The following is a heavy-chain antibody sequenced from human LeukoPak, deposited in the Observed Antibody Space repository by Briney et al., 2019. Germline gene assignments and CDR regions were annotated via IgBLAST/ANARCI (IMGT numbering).Heavy chain of an antibody. CDR3: ARHRGYCSSTSCPLWYFDL. Sequence: PRESLKISCKGSGYSFTSYWIGWVRQMPGKGLEWMGIIYHGDSDTSYSPSFQGQVTISADKSISTAYLQWSGLKASDTAIYYCARHRGYCSSTSCPLWYFDLWGRGTLVTDS. CDR2: IYHGDSDT. V-gene: IGHV5-51*01. J-gene: IGHJ2*01. D-gene: IGHD2-2*01. CDR1: GYSFTSYW.